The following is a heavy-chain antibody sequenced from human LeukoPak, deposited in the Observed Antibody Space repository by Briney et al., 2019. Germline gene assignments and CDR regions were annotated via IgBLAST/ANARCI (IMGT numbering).Heavy chain of an antibody. D-gene: IGHD1-1*01. V-gene: IGHV4-59*01. CDR3: ARDRWNDAYNGMDV. Sequence: SETLSLTCTVSGGSISSYYWSWIRQPPGKGLEWIEYIYYSGSTNYNPSLKSRVTISVDTSKNQFSLKLSSVTSADTAVYYCARDRWNDAYNGMDVWGQGTTVTVSS. CDR1: GGSISSYY. J-gene: IGHJ6*02. CDR2: IYYSGST.